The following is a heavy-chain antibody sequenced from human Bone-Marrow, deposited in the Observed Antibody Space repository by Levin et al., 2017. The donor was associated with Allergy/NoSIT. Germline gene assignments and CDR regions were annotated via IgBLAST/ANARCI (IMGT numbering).Heavy chain of an antibody. CDR2: ISSSSSYI. J-gene: IGHJ4*02. CDR1: GFTFSSYS. V-gene: IGHV3-21*01. CDR3: ASEYREWDIVVEPIDY. Sequence: GESLKISCAASGFTFSSYSMNWVRQAPGKGLEWVSSISSSSSYIYYADSVKGRFTISRDNAKNSLYLQMNSLRAEDTAVYYCASEYREWDIVVEPIDYWGQGTLVTVSS. D-gene: IGHD2-2*01.